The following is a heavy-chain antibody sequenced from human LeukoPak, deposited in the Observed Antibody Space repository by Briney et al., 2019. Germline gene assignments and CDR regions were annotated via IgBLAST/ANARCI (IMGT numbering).Heavy chain of an antibody. CDR2: IYYSGST. D-gene: IGHD2-15*01. CDR3: AREECSGGNCGPFDY. V-gene: IGHV4-59*01. CDR1: GGSISSYY. Sequence: MTSETLSLTCTVSGGSISSYYWSWIRQPPGKGLEWIGYIYYSGSTNYSPSLKSRLTISVDTSKNQFSLKLSSVTAADTAVYYCAREECSGGNCGPFDYWGQGTLVTVSS. J-gene: IGHJ4*02.